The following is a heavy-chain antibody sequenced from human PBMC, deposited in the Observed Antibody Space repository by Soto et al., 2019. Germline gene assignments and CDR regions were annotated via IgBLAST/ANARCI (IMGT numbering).Heavy chain of an antibody. CDR2: IAQDGSQT. D-gene: IGHD2-2*01. Sequence: EAQLVESGGGLVQPGGSLRLSCAASGFAFTTYWMGWVRQAPGRGLECLANIAQDGSQTYYVDSVKGRFTISRDNAENSLYLQMNSLRAEDTAVYYCATMRRGRPDDYWGLGTLVTVSS. J-gene: IGHJ4*02. V-gene: IGHV3-7*01. CDR1: GFAFTTYW. CDR3: ATMRRGRPDDY.